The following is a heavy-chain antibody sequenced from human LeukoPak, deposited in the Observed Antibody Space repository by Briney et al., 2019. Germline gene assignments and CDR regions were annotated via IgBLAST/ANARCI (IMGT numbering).Heavy chain of an antibody. J-gene: IGHJ4*02. Sequence: GALRLSCAASGFTFSSYGMHWVRQAPGKGLEWVAVISYDGSNKYYADSVKGRFTISRDNSKNTLYLQMNSLRAEDTAVYYRAKDTEEILFQFDYWGQGTLVTVSS. V-gene: IGHV3-30*18. CDR1: GFTFSSYG. CDR3: AKDTEEILFQFDY. D-gene: IGHD2-15*01. CDR2: ISYDGSNK.